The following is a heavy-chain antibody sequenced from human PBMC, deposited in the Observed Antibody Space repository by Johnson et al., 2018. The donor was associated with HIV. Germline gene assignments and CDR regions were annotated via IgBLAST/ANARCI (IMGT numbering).Heavy chain of an antibody. V-gene: IGHV3-30*14. Sequence: QVQLVESGGGVVQPGRSLRLSCAASGFTFSSYAMHWVRQAPGKGLEWVAVISYDGSDKDYADSVKGRFTISRDNSKNTLYLKMNSLRAEDTAVYYCARDKVGVSAFDIWGQGTMVTVSS. D-gene: IGHD3-16*01. CDR1: GFTFSSYA. CDR2: ISYDGSDK. CDR3: ARDKVGVSAFDI. J-gene: IGHJ3*02.